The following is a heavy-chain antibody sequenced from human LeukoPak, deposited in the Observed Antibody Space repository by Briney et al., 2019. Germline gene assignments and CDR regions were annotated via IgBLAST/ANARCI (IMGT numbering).Heavy chain of an antibody. CDR2: IKSKTDGGTT. CDR1: GFTFSNAW. Sequence: TGGSLRLSCAASGFTFSNAWMSWVRQAPGKGLEWVGRIKSKTDGGTTDYAAPVKGRFTISRDDSKNTLYLQMNSLKTEDTAVYYCTTDRGDTAMSDYWGQGTLVTVSS. D-gene: IGHD5-18*01. J-gene: IGHJ4*02. V-gene: IGHV3-15*01. CDR3: TTDRGDTAMSDY.